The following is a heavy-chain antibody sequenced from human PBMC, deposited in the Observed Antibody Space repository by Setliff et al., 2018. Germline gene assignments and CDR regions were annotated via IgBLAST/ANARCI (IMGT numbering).Heavy chain of an antibody. CDR3: ARGLPYYDILTGYYRTPPDY. J-gene: IGHJ4*02. V-gene: IGHV4-34*01. CDR2: INHSGST. Sequence: TLSLTCAVYGGSFSGYYWSWIRQPPGKGLEWIGEINHSGSTNYNPSLKSRVTISVDTSKNQFSLKLSSVTAADTAVYYCARGLPYYDILTGYYRTPPDYWGQGTLVTVSS. D-gene: IGHD3-9*01. CDR1: GGSFSGYY.